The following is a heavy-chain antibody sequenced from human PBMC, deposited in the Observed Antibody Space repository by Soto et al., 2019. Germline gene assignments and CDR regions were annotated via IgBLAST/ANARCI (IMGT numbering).Heavy chain of an antibody. CDR1: GGSISSSSYY. CDR3: AGLTGDAFDI. J-gene: IGHJ3*02. V-gene: IGHV4-39*01. Sequence: SETLSLTCTVSGGSISSSSYYWGWIRQPPGKGLEWIGSIYYSGSTYYNPSLKSRVTISVDTSKNQFSLKLSSVTAADTAVYYCAGLTGDAFDIWGQGTMVTVSS. CDR2: IYYSGST. D-gene: IGHD7-27*01.